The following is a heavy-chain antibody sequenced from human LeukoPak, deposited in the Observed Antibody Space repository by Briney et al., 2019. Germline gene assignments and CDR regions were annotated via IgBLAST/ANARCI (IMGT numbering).Heavy chain of an antibody. CDR1: GGSISGYY. V-gene: IGHV4-59*01. Sequence: SSETLSLTCTVSGGSISGYYWSWIRQPPGKGLEWIGYIYYSGGTNYNPSLKSRVTISVDTSKNQFSLKLSSVTAADTAVYYCARVLVAGTNWFDPWGQGTLVTVSS. CDR3: ARVLVAGTNWFDP. CDR2: IYYSGGT. D-gene: IGHD6-19*01. J-gene: IGHJ5*02.